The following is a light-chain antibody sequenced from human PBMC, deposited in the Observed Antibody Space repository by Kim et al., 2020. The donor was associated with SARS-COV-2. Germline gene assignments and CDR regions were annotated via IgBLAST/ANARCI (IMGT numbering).Light chain of an antibody. V-gene: IGLV1-36*01. J-gene: IGLJ2*01. Sequence: QTVTISCSGSRSNIGTNGVNWYQQVPGKAPKLLIYFDDLRPSGVSDRFSGSKSGTSASLAISALQSEDEADYFCAAWDGSLNGMLFGGGTKVTVL. CDR3: AAWDGSLNGML. CDR1: RSNIGTNG. CDR2: FDD.